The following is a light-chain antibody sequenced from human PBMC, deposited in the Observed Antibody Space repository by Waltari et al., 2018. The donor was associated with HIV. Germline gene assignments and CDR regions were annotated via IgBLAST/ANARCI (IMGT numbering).Light chain of an antibody. Sequence: MRMTQSPSSLSASVRERVTITGRASQGITTSLAWYQQQPGGAPRLLIHTTSTLESGVPSRFSGSGSGTEFTLTISCLQSEDVATYYGHQYHDFPFTFGPGTKVDIK. CDR2: TTS. CDR3: HQYHDFPFT. J-gene: IGKJ3*01. CDR1: QGITTS. V-gene: IGKV1-8*01.